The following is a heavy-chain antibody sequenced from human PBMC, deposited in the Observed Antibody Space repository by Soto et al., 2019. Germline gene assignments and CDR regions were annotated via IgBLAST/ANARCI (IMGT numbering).Heavy chain of an antibody. CDR2: IYYSGST. CDR3: ARLIVGATKYYFDY. CDR1: GGSISSGNYY. V-gene: IGHV4-61*01. J-gene: IGHJ4*02. Sequence: PSETLSLTCTFSGGSISSGNYYWSWIRQPPGKGLEWIGYIYYSGSTNYNPSLKSRVTISVDTSKNQFSLKLSSVTAADTAVYYCARLIVGATKYYFDYWGQGTLVTVS. D-gene: IGHD1-26*01.